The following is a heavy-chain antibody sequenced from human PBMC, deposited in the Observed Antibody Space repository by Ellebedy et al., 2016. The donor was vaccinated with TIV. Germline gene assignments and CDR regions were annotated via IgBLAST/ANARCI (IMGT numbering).Heavy chain of an antibody. Sequence: AASVKVSCKASGYTLSGYGFTWVRQAPGQGLEWLGWISAHNGDTTYARRVQGRVSMTIDTYTKTAYLQLSRLRSDDTAVYYCARAYYYDSGGYPQGDYWGQGTLVTVSS. J-gene: IGHJ4*02. CDR3: ARAYYYDSGGYPQGDY. D-gene: IGHD3-22*01. CDR2: ISAHNGDT. CDR1: GYTLSGYG. V-gene: IGHV1-18*01.